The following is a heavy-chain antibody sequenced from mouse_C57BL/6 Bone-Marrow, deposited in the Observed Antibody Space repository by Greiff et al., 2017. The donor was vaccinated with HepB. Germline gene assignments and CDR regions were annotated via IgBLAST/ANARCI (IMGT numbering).Heavy chain of an antibody. CDR3: ASLVAGKNYFDY. J-gene: IGHJ2*01. CDR2: ISSGSSTI. CDR1: GFTFSDYG. D-gene: IGHD1-1*01. Sequence: EVHLVESGGGLVKPGGSLKLSCAASGFTFSDYGMHWVRQAPEKGLEWVAYISSGSSTIYYADTVKGRFTISRDNAKNTLFLQMTSLRSEDTAMYYCASLVAGKNYFDYWGQGTTLTVSS. V-gene: IGHV5-17*01.